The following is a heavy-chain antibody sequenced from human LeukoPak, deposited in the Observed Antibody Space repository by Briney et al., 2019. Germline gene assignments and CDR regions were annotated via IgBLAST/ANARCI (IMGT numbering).Heavy chain of an antibody. V-gene: IGHV4-59*01. CDR2: IYYSGST. J-gene: IGHJ4*02. Sequence: SETLSLTCTVSGGSISGYYWSWIRQPPGKGLEWIGYIYYSGSTNYNPSLKSRVTMSVDTSKNQFSLKLSSVTAADTAVYYCARKSMRGSGSYDYWGQGTLVTVSS. CDR1: GGSISGYY. D-gene: IGHD3-10*01. CDR3: ARKSMRGSGSYDY.